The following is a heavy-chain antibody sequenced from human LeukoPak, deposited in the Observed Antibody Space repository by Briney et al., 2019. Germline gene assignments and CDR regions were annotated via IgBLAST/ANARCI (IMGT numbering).Heavy chain of an antibody. CDR2: MYHSGNT. D-gene: IGHD4-23*01. V-gene: IGHV4-38-2*01. CDR3: AKQGPTVVTHFDT. Sequence: PSETLSLTCAVSGYSISSGYYWGWLRQPPGKGLDWIASMYHSGNTYYNPSLKSRVTISVDTSKNQFSLWLSSVTAADTAVYYCAKQGPTVVTHFDTWGQGTLVTVSS. CDR1: GYSISSGYY. J-gene: IGHJ4*02.